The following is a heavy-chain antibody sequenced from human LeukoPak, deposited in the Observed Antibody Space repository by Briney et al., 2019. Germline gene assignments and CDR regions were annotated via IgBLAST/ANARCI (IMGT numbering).Heavy chain of an antibody. Sequence: GGSLRLSCAASGFTFSSYWMHWVRQAPGRGLVWVSRINSDGSSTSYADSVKGRFTISRDNAKNTLYLQMSSLRAEDTAVYYCARDRYSGSYSDYWGQGTLVTVSS. J-gene: IGHJ4*02. CDR1: GFTFSSYW. D-gene: IGHD1-26*01. V-gene: IGHV3-74*01. CDR3: ARDRYSGSYSDY. CDR2: INSDGSST.